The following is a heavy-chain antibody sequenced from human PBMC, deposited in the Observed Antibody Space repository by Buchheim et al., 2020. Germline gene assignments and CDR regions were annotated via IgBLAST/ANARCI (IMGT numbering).Heavy chain of an antibody. CDR1: GGSISSSSYY. V-gene: IGHV4-39*01. Sequence: QLQLQESGPGLVKPSETLSLTCTVSGGSISSSSYYWGWIRQPPGKGLEWIGSIYYSGSTYYNPSLKSRVTISVDTSKNQFSLKLSSVTAADTAVYYCARTGSTSCYARCYYYGMDVWGQGTT. CDR2: IYYSGST. CDR3: ARTGSTSCYARCYYYGMDV. J-gene: IGHJ6*02. D-gene: IGHD2-2*01.